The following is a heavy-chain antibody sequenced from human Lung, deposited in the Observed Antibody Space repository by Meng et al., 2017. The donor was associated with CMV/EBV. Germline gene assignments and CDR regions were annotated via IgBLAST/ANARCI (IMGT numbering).Heavy chain of an antibody. CDR2: ISSRSRFI. CDR1: GFIFSSYS. J-gene: IGHJ4*02. D-gene: IGHD3-10*01. Sequence: GGSLRLXCAASGFIFSSYSLNWVRQAPGKGLEWVSSISSRSRFIEYADSVKGRFTVSRDNAKNSLYLQLNSLRVEDTAIYYCARGGYGTGPRWMDDWGQGXLVTVSS. V-gene: IGHV3-21*01. CDR3: ARGGYGTGPRWMDD.